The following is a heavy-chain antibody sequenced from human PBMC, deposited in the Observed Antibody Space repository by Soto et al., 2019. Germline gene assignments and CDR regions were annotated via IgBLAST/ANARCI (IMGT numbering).Heavy chain of an antibody. D-gene: IGHD6-6*01. CDR1: GFTFSSYS. CDR3: ARKYSSSSDFVPGYYYYYGMDV. Sequence: HPGGSLRLSCAAAGFTFSSYSMNWVRQAPGEGLDWVSYISSSSSTIYYADSVKGRVTIYRDNAKNSLYLQMNSLRDEETAVYYCARKYSSSSDFVPGYYYYYGMDVWGQGTTVTVSS. J-gene: IGHJ6*02. V-gene: IGHV3-48*02. CDR2: ISSSSSTI.